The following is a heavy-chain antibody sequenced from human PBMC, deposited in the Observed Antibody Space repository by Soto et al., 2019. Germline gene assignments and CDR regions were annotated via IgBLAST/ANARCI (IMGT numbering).Heavy chain of an antibody. CDR3: ARRRGYSGYAITYYFDY. D-gene: IGHD5-12*01. J-gene: IGHJ4*02. CDR1: GGSISSSSYY. V-gene: IGHV4-39*01. CDR2: IYYSGST. Sequence: QLQLQESGPGLVKPSETLSLTCTVSGGSISSSSYYWGWIRQPPGKGLEWIGSIYYSGSTYYNPSLKGRVTISVDTSKNQFSLKLSSVTAADTAVYYCARRRGYSGYAITYYFDYWGQGTLVTVSS.